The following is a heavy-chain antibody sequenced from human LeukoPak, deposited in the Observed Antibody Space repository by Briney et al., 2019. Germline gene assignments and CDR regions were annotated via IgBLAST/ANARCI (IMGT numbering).Heavy chain of an antibody. CDR1: GFTFSSYW. D-gene: IGHD1-26*01. Sequence: GGSLRLSCAASGFTFSSYWMHWVRQAPGKGLVWVSRINSDGSSTSYADSVKGRFTISRDNAKNTLYLQMNSLRAEDTAVYYCAGEWELLYYYYGMDVWGQGTTVTVSS. CDR2: INSDGSST. V-gene: IGHV3-74*01. J-gene: IGHJ6*02. CDR3: AGEWELLYYYYGMDV.